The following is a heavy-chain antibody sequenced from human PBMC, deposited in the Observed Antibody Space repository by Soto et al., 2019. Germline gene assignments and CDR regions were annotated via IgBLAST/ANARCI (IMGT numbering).Heavy chain of an antibody. CDR2: ISYDGSNK. V-gene: IGHV3-30*03. J-gene: IGHJ4*02. CDR1: GFTFSSYG. D-gene: IGHD5-12*01. Sequence: QVQLVESGGGVVQPGRSLRLSCAASGFTFSSYGMHWVRQAPGKGLEWVAVISYDGSNKYYADSVKGRFTISRDNSKNTLYLQMNSLRAEDTAVYYCAWVAGGYDSVYWGQGTLVTVSS. CDR3: AWVAGGYDSVY.